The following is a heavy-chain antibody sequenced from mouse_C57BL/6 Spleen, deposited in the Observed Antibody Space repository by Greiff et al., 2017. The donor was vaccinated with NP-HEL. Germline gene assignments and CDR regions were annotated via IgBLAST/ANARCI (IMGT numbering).Heavy chain of an antibody. CDR3: ARSGVSNYYGSSLDY. D-gene: IGHD1-1*01. CDR1: GYTFTDYY. Sequence: EVQLQQSGPELVKPGASVKISCKASGYTFTDYYMNWVKQSHGKSLEWIGDLNPNNGGTSYNQKFKGKATLTVDKSSSTAYMELRSLTSGDSAVYYCARSGVSNYYGSSLDYWGQGTTLTVSS. J-gene: IGHJ2*01. V-gene: IGHV1-26*01. CDR2: LNPNNGGT.